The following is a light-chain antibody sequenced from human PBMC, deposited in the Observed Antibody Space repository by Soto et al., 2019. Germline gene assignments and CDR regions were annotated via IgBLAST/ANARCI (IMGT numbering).Light chain of an antibody. CDR2: DAS. J-gene: IGKJ1*01. V-gene: IGKV1-5*01. CDR1: QTINTW. Sequence: DIQMTQSPSTLSASVGDRVTITCRASQTINTWLAWYQQKPGKAPNLLIYDASTLKSGVPSRFSGSGSGTEFTLTISSLQPDDFATYYCQQYNTYSAFGQGTKVDIK. CDR3: QQYNTYSA.